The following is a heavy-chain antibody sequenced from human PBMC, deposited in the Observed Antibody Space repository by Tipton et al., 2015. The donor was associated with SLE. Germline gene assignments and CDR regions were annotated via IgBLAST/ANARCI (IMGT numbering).Heavy chain of an antibody. CDR3: ARELDTFDI. Sequence: TLSLTCTISGDSITSGPYYWAWIRQPPGKGLEWIGTIYYNGFSYQSPSLKSRITMSVDTSKTQFSLTLTSMTAADTAVYYCARELDTFDIWGQGTMVTVSS. CDR2: IYYNGFS. V-gene: IGHV4-39*07. J-gene: IGHJ3*02. CDR1: GDSITSGPYY.